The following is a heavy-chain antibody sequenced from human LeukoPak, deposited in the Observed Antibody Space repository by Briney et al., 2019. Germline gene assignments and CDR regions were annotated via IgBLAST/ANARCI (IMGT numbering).Heavy chain of an antibody. V-gene: IGHV4-59*01. CDR3: ARDCSSTSCYDY. D-gene: IGHD2-2*01. CDR2: IYYSGST. J-gene: IGHJ4*02. CDR1: GGSISSYY. Sequence: SETLSLTCTVSGGSISSYYWSWIRQPPGKGLQRIGYIYYSGSTNYNPSLKSRVTISVDTSKNQFSLKLSSVTAADTAVYYCARDCSSTSCYDYWGQGTLVTVSS.